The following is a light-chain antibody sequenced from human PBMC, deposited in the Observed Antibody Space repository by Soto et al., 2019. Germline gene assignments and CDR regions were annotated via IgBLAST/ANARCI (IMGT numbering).Light chain of an antibody. V-gene: IGLV2-14*01. CDR2: EVS. Sequence: QSALTQPASVSGSPGQSITISCTGTSSDIGGYNYVSWYQHHPGKAPKLMIYEVSNRPSGVSNRFSGSKSGNTASLTISWLQAEDEADYYCSSYTSSITRVFGTGTKLTVL. CDR1: SSDIGGYNY. CDR3: SSYTSSITRV. J-gene: IGLJ1*01.